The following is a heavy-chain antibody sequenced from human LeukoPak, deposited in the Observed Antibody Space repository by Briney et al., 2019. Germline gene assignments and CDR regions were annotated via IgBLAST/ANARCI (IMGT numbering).Heavy chain of an antibody. D-gene: IGHD3-10*01. J-gene: IGHJ5*02. CDR2: IYFSGST. CDR3: ASTPQYYYGSGSYSGWFDP. V-gene: IGHV4-39*01. Sequence: SETLSLTCTVSGGSISSSSYYWGWIRQPPGKGLEWNGSIYFSGSTYYNPSLKSRVTISVDTSKNQFSLKLSSVTAADMAVYYCASTPQYYYGSGSYSGWFDPWGQGTLVTVPS. CDR1: GGSISSSSYY.